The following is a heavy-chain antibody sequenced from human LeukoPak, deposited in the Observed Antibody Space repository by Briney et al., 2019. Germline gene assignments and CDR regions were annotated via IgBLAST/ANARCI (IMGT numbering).Heavy chain of an antibody. CDR2: ISWSSGNI. CDR1: GFTFDDYA. Sequence: GGSLRLSCAASGFTFDDYAMHWVRQAPGKGLEWVSGISWSSGNIGYADSVKGRFTISRDNAKNSLYLEMNSLRTEDTALYFCARDAWRSVFYYGMDVWGQGTTVAVS. CDR3: ARDAWRSVFYYGMDV. V-gene: IGHV3-9*01. J-gene: IGHJ6*02. D-gene: IGHD5/OR15-5a*01.